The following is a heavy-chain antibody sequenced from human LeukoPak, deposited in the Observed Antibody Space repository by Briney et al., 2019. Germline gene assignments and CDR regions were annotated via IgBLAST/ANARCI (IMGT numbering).Heavy chain of an antibody. V-gene: IGHV1-69*13. CDR3: ARCPYYDFWSGPSPRTNWFDP. D-gene: IGHD3-3*01. CDR1: GGTFSSYA. Sequence: ASVKVSCKASGGTFSSYAISWVRQAPGQGLEWMGGIIPIFGTANYAQKFQGRVTITADESTSTAYMELSSLRSEDTAVYYCARCPYYDFWSGPSPRTNWFDPWGQGTLVTVSS. CDR2: IIPIFGTA. J-gene: IGHJ5*02.